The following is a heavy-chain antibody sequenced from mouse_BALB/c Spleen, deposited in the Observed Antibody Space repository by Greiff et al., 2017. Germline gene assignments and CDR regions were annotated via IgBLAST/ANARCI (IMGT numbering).Heavy chain of an antibody. CDR1: GYSITSDYA. V-gene: IGHV3-2*02. D-gene: IGHD1-1*01. CDR3: ARSYYYGSTYWYFDV. Sequence: EVKLVESGPGLVKPSQSLSLTCTVTGYSITSDYAWNWIRQFPGNKLEWMGYISYSGSTSYNPSLKSRISITRDTSKNQFFLQLNSVTTEDTATYYCARSYYYGSTYWYFDVWGAGTTVTVSS. CDR2: ISYSGST. J-gene: IGHJ1*01.